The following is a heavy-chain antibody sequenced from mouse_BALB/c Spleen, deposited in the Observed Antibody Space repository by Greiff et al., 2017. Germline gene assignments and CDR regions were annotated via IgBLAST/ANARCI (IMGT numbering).Heavy chain of an antibody. CDR2: IYPGNSDT. CDR1: GYTFTSYW. J-gene: IGHJ3*01. V-gene: IGHV1-5*01. Sequence: DVKLQESGTVLARPGASVKMSCKASGYTFTSYWMHWVKQRPGQGLEWIGAIYPGNSDTSYNQKFKGKAKLTAVTSTSTAYMELSSLTNEDSAVYYCTRPFYYGSSWFAYWGQGTLVTVSA. CDR3: TRPFYYGSSWFAY. D-gene: IGHD1-1*01.